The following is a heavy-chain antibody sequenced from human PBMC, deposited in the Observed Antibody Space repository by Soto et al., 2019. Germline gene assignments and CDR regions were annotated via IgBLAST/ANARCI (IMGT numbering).Heavy chain of an antibody. CDR1: GFTFSDYY. CDR2: ISSSSSYT. Sequence: GGSLRLSCAASGFTFSDYYMSWIRQAPGKGLEWVSYISSSSSYTNYADSVKGRFTISRDNAKNSLYLQMNSLRAEDTAVYYCARDSPIILNSSSWYWWDYYYGMDVWGQGTTVTVSS. V-gene: IGHV3-11*06. D-gene: IGHD6-13*01. CDR3: ARDSPIILNSSSWYWWDYYYGMDV. J-gene: IGHJ6*02.